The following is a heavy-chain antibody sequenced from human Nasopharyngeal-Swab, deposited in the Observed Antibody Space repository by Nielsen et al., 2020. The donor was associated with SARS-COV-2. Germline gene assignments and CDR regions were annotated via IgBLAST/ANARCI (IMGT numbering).Heavy chain of an antibody. CDR3: ARLTTVTPDYFDY. J-gene: IGHJ4*02. CDR1: GSSFTSSW. Sequence: KVSSRGSGSSFTSSWIAWVRQMPGKGLEWMGIIYPGDSDTRYSPSFQGQVTISADKSISTAYLQWSSLKASDTAMYYCARLTTVTPDYFDYWGQGTLVTVSS. CDR2: IYPGDSDT. D-gene: IGHD4-17*01. V-gene: IGHV5-51*01.